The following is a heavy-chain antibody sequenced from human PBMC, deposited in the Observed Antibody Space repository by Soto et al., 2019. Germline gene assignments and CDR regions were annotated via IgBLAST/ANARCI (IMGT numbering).Heavy chain of an antibody. J-gene: IGHJ4*02. CDR1: GYSFTSYW. D-gene: IGHD5-18*01. Sequence: PGESLNISCKGSGYSFTSYWIGWVLQMPGKGLEWMGIIYPGDSDTRYSPSFQGQVTISADKSISTAYLQWSSLKASDTAMYYCARGLYSYGQWGISDYWGQGTLVTSPQ. CDR3: ARGLYSYGQWGISDY. CDR2: IYPGDSDT. V-gene: IGHV5-51*01.